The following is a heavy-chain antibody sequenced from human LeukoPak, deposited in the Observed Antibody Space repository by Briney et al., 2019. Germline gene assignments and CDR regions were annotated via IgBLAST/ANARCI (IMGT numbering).Heavy chain of an antibody. Sequence: SETLSLTCTVSGGSISSSSYYWGWIRQPPGKGLEWIGSIYYSGSTYYNPSLKSRVTISVDTSKNQFSLKLSSVTAADTAVYYCARPSGYFGSGAIDYWGQGTLVTVSS. CDR1: GGSISSSSYY. V-gene: IGHV4-39*01. CDR2: IYYSGST. D-gene: IGHD3-10*01. J-gene: IGHJ4*02. CDR3: ARPSGYFGSGAIDY.